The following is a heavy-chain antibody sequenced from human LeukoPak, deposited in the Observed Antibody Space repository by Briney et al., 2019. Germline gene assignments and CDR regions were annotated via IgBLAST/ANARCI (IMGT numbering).Heavy chain of an antibody. Sequence: SETLSLTCTVSGGSISSSSYYWGWLRQPPGKGLEWIVSIYYSGSTYYNPSLKSRVTISVDTSKNQFSLKLSSVNAADTAVYYCARLGVRGVDIQLYTFDYWGQGTLVTVSS. V-gene: IGHV4-39*07. CDR1: GGSISSSSYY. D-gene: IGHD5-18*01. CDR3: ARLGVRGVDIQLYTFDY. CDR2: IYYSGST. J-gene: IGHJ4*02.